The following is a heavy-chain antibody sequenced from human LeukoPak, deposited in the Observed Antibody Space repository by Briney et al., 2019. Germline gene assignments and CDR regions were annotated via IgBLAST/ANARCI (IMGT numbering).Heavy chain of an antibody. CDR2: ISAYNGNT. D-gene: IGHD3-3*01. CDR3: AADFGGLFDY. J-gene: IGHJ4*02. Sequence: AASVKVSCKASGYTFTTYGISWVRQAPGQGLEWMGWISAYNGNTNYAQKLQGRVTMTRDTSTSTVYMELSSLRFEDTAVYYCAADFGGLFDYWGQGTLVTVSS. V-gene: IGHV1-18*01. CDR1: GYTFTTYG.